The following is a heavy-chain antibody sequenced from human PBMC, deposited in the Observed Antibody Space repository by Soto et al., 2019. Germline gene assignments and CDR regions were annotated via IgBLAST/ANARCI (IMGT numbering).Heavy chain of an antibody. V-gene: IGHV3-21*04. D-gene: IGHD3-16*01. CDR3: ATSGSRFYYGMDV. CDR2: IGSRGSSYR. J-gene: IGHJ6*02. CDR1: GYTFDNPN. Sequence: PGGSLSLSCATSGYTFDNPNMNWVRQAPGKGLEWVSSIGSRGSSYRYYADSVKGRFTISRDIAKNSLYLEMNSLRADDTAVYYCATSGSRFYYGMDVWGQGTTVTVSS.